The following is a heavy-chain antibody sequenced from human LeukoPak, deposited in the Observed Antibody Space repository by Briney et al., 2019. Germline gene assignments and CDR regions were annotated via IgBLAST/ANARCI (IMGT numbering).Heavy chain of an antibody. D-gene: IGHD2-21*01. Sequence: PGGSLRLSCAASGFTFSSYRMSWVRQAPGKGLEWVANIKQDGSEKYYVDSVRGRFTISRDNAKRSLYLQMNSLRREDTAVYYCAKDVAEIGLGDAFDMWGQGTTVTVSS. J-gene: IGHJ3*02. CDR2: IKQDGSEK. CDR3: AKDVAEIGLGDAFDM. V-gene: IGHV3-7*03. CDR1: GFTFSSYR.